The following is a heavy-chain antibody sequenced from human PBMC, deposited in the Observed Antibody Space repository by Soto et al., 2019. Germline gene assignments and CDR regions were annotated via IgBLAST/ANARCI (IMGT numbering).Heavy chain of an antibody. CDR1: GFIVSDTY. CDR3: ARESYDFWSGSIALVHYYYYGMDV. Sequence: GGSLRLSCTASGFIVSDTYVNWVRQAPGKGLEWVSVISNRGDTHYADSVNGRFTISRDNAKNTLYLQMNSLRAEDTAVYYCARESYDFWSGSIALVHYYYYGMDVWGQGTTVTVSS. V-gene: IGHV3-66*01. D-gene: IGHD3-3*01. J-gene: IGHJ6*02. CDR2: ISNRGDT.